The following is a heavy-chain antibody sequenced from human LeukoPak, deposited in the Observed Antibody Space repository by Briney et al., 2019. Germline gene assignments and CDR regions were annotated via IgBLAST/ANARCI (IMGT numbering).Heavy chain of an antibody. V-gene: IGHV3-23*01. CDR1: GFIFSDYS. D-gene: IGHD6-19*01. CDR3: AREGDRGVAVADYFDY. CDR2: INDGRRAI. J-gene: IGHJ4*02. Sequence: GGSLTLSCAASGFIFSDYSMAWVRQAPGRGLEWVSVINDGRRAIFCGDSVNGPFSICRDNSKNTLYLEMNILRVDDPPVYYSAREGDRGVAVADYFDYWGQGILVTVSS.